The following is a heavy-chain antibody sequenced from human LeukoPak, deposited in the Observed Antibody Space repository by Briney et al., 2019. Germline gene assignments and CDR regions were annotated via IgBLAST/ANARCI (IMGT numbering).Heavy chain of an antibody. J-gene: IGHJ4*02. V-gene: IGHV3-74*01. Sequence: GGSLRLSCAASGFTFSSYWMHWVRQAPGKGLVWLSRINTGGNDITYADSVKGRFTISRDNAKNTLYLQMNSLTVEDTAVYFCTRSLVVGGTRPNDYWGQGTLVTVAS. CDR3: TRSLVVGGTRPNDY. CDR2: INTGGNDI. D-gene: IGHD2-15*01. CDR1: GFTFSSYW.